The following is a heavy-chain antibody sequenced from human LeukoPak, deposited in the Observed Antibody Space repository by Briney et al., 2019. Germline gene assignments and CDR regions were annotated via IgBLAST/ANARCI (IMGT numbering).Heavy chain of an antibody. CDR2: INSDGSST. D-gene: IGHD3-10*01. Sequence: PGGSLRLSCAASGFTFSSYWMHWVRQAPGKGLVWVSRINSDGSSTSYADSVKGRFTISRDNSKNTLYLQMNSLRAEDTAVYYCAKELRGRGFVFGNWGQGTLVTVSS. CDR1: GFTFSSYW. V-gene: IGHV3-74*01. J-gene: IGHJ4*02. CDR3: AKELRGRGFVFGN.